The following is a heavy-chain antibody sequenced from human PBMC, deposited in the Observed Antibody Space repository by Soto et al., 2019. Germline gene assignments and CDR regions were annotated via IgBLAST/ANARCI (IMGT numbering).Heavy chain of an antibody. CDR1: GDSISSSY. J-gene: IGHJ6*03. CDR3: ARGVLEWLLRDSYYYYMDV. CDR2: IDDPGST. D-gene: IGHD3-3*01. Sequence: QVQLQESGPGLVKPSETLSLTCTVSGDSISSSYWNWIRQAPGKGLEWIGYIDDPGSTNYNPSLKSRVTSSVDASNNQYSLKLSSVTAADTAVYYCARGVLEWLLRDSYYYYMDVWGKATTVTFPS. V-gene: IGHV4-59*01.